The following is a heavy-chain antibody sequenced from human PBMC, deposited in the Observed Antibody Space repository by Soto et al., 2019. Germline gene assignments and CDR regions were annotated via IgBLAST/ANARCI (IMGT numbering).Heavy chain of an antibody. D-gene: IGHD3-3*01. Sequence: SVKVSCKASGGTFSSYAISWVRQAPGQGLEWMGGIIPIFGTANYAQKFQGRVTITADESTSTAYMELSSLRSEDTAVYYCARSHTPGERITIFGVVIPPGHPYGMDVWGQGTTVTVSS. CDR2: IIPIFGTA. CDR1: GGTFSSYA. V-gene: IGHV1-69*13. CDR3: ARSHTPGERITIFGVVIPPGHPYGMDV. J-gene: IGHJ6*02.